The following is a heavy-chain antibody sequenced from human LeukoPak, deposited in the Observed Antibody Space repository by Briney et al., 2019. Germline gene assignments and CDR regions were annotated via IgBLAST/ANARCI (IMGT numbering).Heavy chain of an antibody. Sequence: PSETLSLTCTVSGGSISSYYWSWIRQPPGKGLEWIGYIYYSGSTNYNPSLKSRVTISVDTSKNQFSLKLSSVTAADTAVYYCARVTEAVAGTLDYWGQGTLVTVSS. J-gene: IGHJ4*02. CDR1: GGSISSYY. CDR2: IYYSGST. D-gene: IGHD6-19*01. V-gene: IGHV4-59*08. CDR3: ARVTEAVAGTLDY.